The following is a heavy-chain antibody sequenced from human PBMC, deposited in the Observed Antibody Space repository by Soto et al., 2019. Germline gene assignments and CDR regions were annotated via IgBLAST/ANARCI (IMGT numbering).Heavy chain of an antibody. J-gene: IGHJ4*02. CDR1: GGTFSSYA. D-gene: IGHD4-4*01. Sequence: QVQLVQSGAEVKKPGSSVKVSCKASGGTFSSYAISWVRQAPGQGLEWMGGIIPIFGTANYAQKFQGRVTITADESTSTAYMELSSLRSEDTAVYYCARDGRLYDYSPFDYWGQGTLVTVSS. CDR3: ARDGRLYDYSPFDY. CDR2: IIPIFGTA. V-gene: IGHV1-69*12.